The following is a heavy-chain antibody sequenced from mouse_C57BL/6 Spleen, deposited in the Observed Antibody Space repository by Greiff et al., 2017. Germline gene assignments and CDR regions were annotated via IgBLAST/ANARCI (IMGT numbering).Heavy chain of an antibody. CDR2: ISDGGSYT. CDR3: ARDYYGDYYAMDY. J-gene: IGHJ4*01. CDR1: GFTFSSYA. Sequence: EVHLVESGGGLVKPGGSLKLSCAASGFTFSSYAMSWVRQTPEKRLEWVATISDGGSYTYYPDNVKGRFTIARDNAKNNLYLQMSHLKSEDTAMYYCARDYYGDYYAMDYWGQGTSVTVAS. V-gene: IGHV5-4*01. D-gene: IGHD1-2*01.